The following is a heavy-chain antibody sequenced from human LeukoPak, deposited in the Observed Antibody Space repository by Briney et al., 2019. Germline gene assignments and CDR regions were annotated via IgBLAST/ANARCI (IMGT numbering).Heavy chain of an antibody. CDR2: ISNDGGGT. V-gene: IGHV3-23*01. Sequence: GGSLRLSGAAPGFIFNNYGLVWVRQAPGKGREWVSAISNDGGGTTYADFVKGRFSVSRDNSKNTLFLQMNSLRAEDTALYYCAKGSSGYFFDLWGQGTLVTVSS. D-gene: IGHD3-22*01. J-gene: IGHJ4*02. CDR1: GFIFNNYG. CDR3: AKGSSGYFFDL.